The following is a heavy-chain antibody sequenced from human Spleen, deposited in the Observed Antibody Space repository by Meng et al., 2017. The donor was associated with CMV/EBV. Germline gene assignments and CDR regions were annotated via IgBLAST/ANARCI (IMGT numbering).Heavy chain of an antibody. V-gene: IGHV1-8*03. CDR3: ARDPCADYCSSTSFKYYFDY. CDR2: MNPNSGNT. J-gene: IGHJ4*02. D-gene: IGHD2-2*01. CDR1: GYTFTNYE. Sequence: ASVKVSCKASGYTFTNYEINWVRQATGQGLEWMGWMNPNSGNTGYAQKFQGRVSITRNTSISTAYMELSSLRSEDTAVYYCARDPCADYCSSTSFKYYFDYWGQGTLVTVSS.